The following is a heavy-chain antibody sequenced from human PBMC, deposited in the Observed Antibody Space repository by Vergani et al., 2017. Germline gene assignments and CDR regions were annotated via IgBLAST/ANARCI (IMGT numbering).Heavy chain of an antibody. V-gene: IGHV1-58*02. CDR3: AAGILRYYYDSSPRFDY. J-gene: IGHJ4*02. CDR2: IVVGSGNT. CDR1: GFTFTSSA. Sequence: QMQLVQSGPEVKKPGTSVKVSCKASGFTFTSSAMPWVRQARGQRLEWIGWIVVGSGNTTYAQKFQERVTITRDMSTSTAYMELSSLRSEDTAVYYCAAGILRYYYDSSPRFDYWGQGTRVTVSP. D-gene: IGHD3-22*01.